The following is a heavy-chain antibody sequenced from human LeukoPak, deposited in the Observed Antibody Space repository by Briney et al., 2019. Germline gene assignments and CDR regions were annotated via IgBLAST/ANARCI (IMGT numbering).Heavy chain of an antibody. CDR1: GFSFGSSW. D-gene: IGHD3-22*01. V-gene: IGHV3-7*03. J-gene: IGHJ4*02. CDR2: IKPDGGEK. CDR3: ATPLDYYDTSGYHQGGD. Sequence: GGSLRLSCVVSGFSFGSSWMSWVRQAPGKGLEWVTNIKPDGGEKNYVDSVKGRFTISRDNAKNSLYLQMNSLRAEDTAVYYCATPLDYYDTSGYHQGGDWGQGTLVTVSS.